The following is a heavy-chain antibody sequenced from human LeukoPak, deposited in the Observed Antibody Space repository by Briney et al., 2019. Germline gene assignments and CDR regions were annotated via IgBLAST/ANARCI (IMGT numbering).Heavy chain of an antibody. V-gene: IGHV3-66*02. CDR3: ARENLVRGVISGIDY. CDR2: IYSGGST. J-gene: IGHJ4*02. Sequence: GGSLRLSCAASGFTFSSYSMNWVRQAPGKGLEWVSVIYSGGSTYYADSVKGRFTISRDNSKNTLYLQMNCLRAEDTAVYYCARENLVRGVISGIDYWGQGTLVTVSS. D-gene: IGHD3-10*01. CDR1: GFTFSSYS.